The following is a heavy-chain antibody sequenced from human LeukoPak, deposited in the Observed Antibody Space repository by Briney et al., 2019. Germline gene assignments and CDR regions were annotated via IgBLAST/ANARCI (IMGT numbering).Heavy chain of an antibody. Sequence: GRSLRLSCAASGFTFDDYAMHWVRQAPGKGLEWVSGISWNSGSIGYADSVKGRFTISRDNAKNSLYLQMNSLRAEDTALYYCAKIGALAAITHDAFDIWGQGTMVTVSS. J-gene: IGHJ3*02. CDR3: AKIGALAAITHDAFDI. V-gene: IGHV3-9*01. CDR1: GFTFDDYA. CDR2: ISWNSGSI. D-gene: IGHD2-15*01.